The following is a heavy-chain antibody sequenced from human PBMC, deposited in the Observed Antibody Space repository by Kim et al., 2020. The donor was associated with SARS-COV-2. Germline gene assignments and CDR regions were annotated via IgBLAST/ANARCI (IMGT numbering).Heavy chain of an antibody. CDR3: ARVNYDILTGYAYGMDV. CDR1: GGSISSSSYY. Sequence: SETLSLTCTVSGGSISSSSYYWGWIRQPPGKGLEWIGSIYYSGSTYYNPSLKSRVTISVDTSKNQFSLKLSSVTAADTAVYYCARVNYDILTGYAYGMDVWGQGTTVTVSS. V-gene: IGHV4-39*07. D-gene: IGHD3-9*01. J-gene: IGHJ6*02. CDR2: IYYSGST.